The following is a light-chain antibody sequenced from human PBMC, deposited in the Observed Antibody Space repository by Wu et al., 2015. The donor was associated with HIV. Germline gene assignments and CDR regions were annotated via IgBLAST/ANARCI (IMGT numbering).Light chain of an antibody. CDR2: EAS. V-gene: IGKV3-11*01. J-gene: IGKJ4*01. Sequence: EIVLTQSPATLSSSPGERVTLSCRASQSLGTYLAWYQQKPGQAPRLLIYEASSRAPGIPDRFTANGSGTDFTLTISSLEPEDFAVYYCQQRNNWLLTFGGGTRVEIK. CDR3: QQRNNWLLT. CDR1: QSLGTY.